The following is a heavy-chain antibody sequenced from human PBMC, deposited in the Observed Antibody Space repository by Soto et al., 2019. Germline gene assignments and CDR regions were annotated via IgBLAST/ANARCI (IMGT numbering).Heavy chain of an antibody. V-gene: IGHV3-48*02. CDR2: IHPTDGII. CDR3: MRDNSVVGTG. CDR1: GFIFSSHS. D-gene: IGHD6-19*01. Sequence: QAGWSLRLSCAASGFIFSSHSMNWVRQAPGRGLEWVAYIHPTDGIIQYSDSVRGRFTISRDNARNSLYLQMNSLRDEDTAVYYCMRDNSVVGTGWGQGNLVTVSS. J-gene: IGHJ4*02.